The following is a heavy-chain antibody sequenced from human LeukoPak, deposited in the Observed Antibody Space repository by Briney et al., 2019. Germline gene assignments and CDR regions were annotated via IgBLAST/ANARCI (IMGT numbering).Heavy chain of an antibody. CDR1: GFTFNSNA. V-gene: IGHV3-21*01. D-gene: IGHD3-9*01. CDR3: ARALRYFDWGYFDY. CDR2: ISSSGSYI. J-gene: IGHJ4*02. Sequence: GGSLRLACAASGFTFNSNAMNWVRQTPEKGPEWVSSISSSGSYIYYADSVKGRFTISRDNAKSSLYLQMNSLRAEDTAVYYCARALRYFDWGYFDYWGQGTLVTVSS.